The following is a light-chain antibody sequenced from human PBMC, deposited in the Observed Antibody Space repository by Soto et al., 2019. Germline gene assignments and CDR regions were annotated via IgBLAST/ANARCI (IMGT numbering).Light chain of an antibody. CDR2: DNQ. Sequence: QSVLTQPPSVSAAPGQKVSISCSGSSSNVGKNFVSWYQHVPGKAPKLLIYDNQKRPSGIPDRFSASKSGNTASLTISGLQAEDEGDYHCCSYAGSNVFVFGTGTKLTVL. CDR3: CSYAGSNVFV. CDR1: SSNVGKNF. J-gene: IGLJ1*01. V-gene: IGLV1-51*01.